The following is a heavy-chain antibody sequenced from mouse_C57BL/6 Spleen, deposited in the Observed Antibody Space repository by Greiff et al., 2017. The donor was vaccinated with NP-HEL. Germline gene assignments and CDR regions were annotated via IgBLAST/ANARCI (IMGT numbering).Heavy chain of an antibody. V-gene: IGHV2-2*01. CDR2: IWSGGST. CDR1: GFSLTSYG. J-gene: IGHJ4*01. Sequence: VKVVESGPGLVQPSQSLSITCTVSGFSLTSYGVHWVRQSPGKGLEWLGVIWSGGSTDYNAAFISRLSISKDNSKSQVFFKMNSLQADDTAIYYCARRDAQVLYAMDYWGQRTSVTVSS. D-gene: IGHD3-2*02. CDR3: ARRDAQVLYAMDY.